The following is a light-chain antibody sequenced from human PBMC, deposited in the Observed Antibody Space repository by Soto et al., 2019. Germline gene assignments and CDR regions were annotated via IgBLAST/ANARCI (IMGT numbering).Light chain of an antibody. V-gene: IGLV1-44*01. CDR2: SNN. CDR3: AAWDDSRNGEVV. J-gene: IGLJ2*01. CDR1: SSNIGSNT. Sequence: QSVLTQPPSASGTPGQRVTISCSGSSSNIGSNTVDWYQQLPATAPKLLIYSNNQRPSAVPDRFSGSKSGTSASLAISGLQSEDEADYYCAAWDDSRNGEVVFGGGTKVTVL.